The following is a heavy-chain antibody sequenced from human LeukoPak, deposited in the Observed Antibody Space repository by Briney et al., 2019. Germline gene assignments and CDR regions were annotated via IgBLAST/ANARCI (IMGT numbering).Heavy chain of an antibody. Sequence: PSETLSLTCAVSGGSISSSNWWSWVRQPPGKGLEWIGEIYHSGSTNYNPSLKSRVTISVDKSKNQFSLKLSSVTAADTAVYYWARGAEFVDSVTRGGFYIWGQGTMVTGSS. D-gene: IGHD2-21*01. CDR1: GGSISSSNW. J-gene: IGHJ3*02. V-gene: IGHV4-4*02. CDR3: ARGAEFVDSVTRGGFYI. CDR2: IYHSGST.